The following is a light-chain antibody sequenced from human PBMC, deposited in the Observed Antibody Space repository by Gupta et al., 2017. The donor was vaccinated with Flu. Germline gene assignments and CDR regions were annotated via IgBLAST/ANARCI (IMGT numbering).Light chain of an antibody. CDR2: DDT. CDR1: SSNVGTCTV. V-gene: IGLV1-40*01. J-gene: IGLJ3*02. CDR3: QSYDSRLSYWV. Sequence: SSNVGTCTVVHCYQQLPRTAPQLLIYDDTKRPSGVPDRFSASKSGTTASLTITGLQAEDEADYYCQSYDSRLSYWVFGGGTKVTVL.